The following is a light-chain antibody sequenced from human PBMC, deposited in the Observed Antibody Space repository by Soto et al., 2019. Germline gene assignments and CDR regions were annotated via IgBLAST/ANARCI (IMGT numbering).Light chain of an antibody. J-gene: IGLJ2*01. CDR3: CSYAGSPSVV. CDR1: SSDVGSYNL. Sequence: QAVVTQPASVSGSPGQSITISCTGTSSDVGSYNLVSWYQQHPGKAPKLMIYEGSKRPSGVSNRFSGSKSGNTASLTISGLQAEDEADYYCCSYAGSPSVVFGGGTKLTVL. V-gene: IGLV2-23*01. CDR2: EGS.